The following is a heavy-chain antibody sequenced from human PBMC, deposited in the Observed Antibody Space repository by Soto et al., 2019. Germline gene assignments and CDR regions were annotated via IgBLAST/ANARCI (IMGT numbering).Heavy chain of an antibody. V-gene: IGHV1-69*08. J-gene: IGHJ4*02. CDR2: IIPILGIA. Sequence: QVQLVQSGAEVKKPGSSVKVSCKASGGTFSSYTISWVRQAPGQGLEWMGRIIPILGIANYAQKFQGRVTITADKSTGTDNMELSSLRSEDTAVYYCARDRCSGGSCYSGYFDYWGQGTLVTVSS. CDR3: ARDRCSGGSCYSGYFDY. CDR1: GGTFSSYT. D-gene: IGHD2-15*01.